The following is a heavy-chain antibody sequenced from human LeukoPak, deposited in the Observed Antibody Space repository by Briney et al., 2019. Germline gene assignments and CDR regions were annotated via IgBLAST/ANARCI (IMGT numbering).Heavy chain of an antibody. J-gene: IGHJ4*02. D-gene: IGHD2-15*01. CDR1: GFTFRNYW. V-gene: IGHV3-7*01. Sequence: QTGGSLRLPCAASGFTFRNYWMGWVHQAPGKGLEWVANTKPDGSAEYYADSVRGRFTTSRDNANNFLYLQMNRLRAEDTAVYYCARDGGINTNFDYWGQGTLVTVSS. CDR2: TKPDGSAE. CDR3: ARDGGINTNFDY.